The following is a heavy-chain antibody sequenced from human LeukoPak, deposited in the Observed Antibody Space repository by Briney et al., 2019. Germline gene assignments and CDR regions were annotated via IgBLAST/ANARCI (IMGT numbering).Heavy chain of an antibody. CDR2: IYTSGST. J-gene: IGHJ5*02. CDR3: ARDTTYYYGSGSYLNWFDP. CDR1: AGSISSYY. V-gene: IGHV4-4*07. Sequence: SETLSLTCTVSAGSISSYYWSWIRQPAGKGLEWIGRIYTSGSTNYNPSLKSRVTISVDKSKNQFSLKLSSGTAADTAVFYLARDTTYYYGSGSYLNWFDPWGQGTLVTVSS. D-gene: IGHD3-10*01.